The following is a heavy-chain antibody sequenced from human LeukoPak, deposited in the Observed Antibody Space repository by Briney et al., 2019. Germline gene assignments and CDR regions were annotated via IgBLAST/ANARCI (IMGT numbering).Heavy chain of an antibody. J-gene: IGHJ4*02. D-gene: IGHD2-21*02. V-gene: IGHV3-23*01. CDR2: LRGSGGGT. Sequence: QAGGSLRLSCAACGFTFSNYGMSWVRQAPGKGLEWVSVLRGSGGGTYYADSVKGRFTISGDNAKNPVYLQMNSPRAADTAVYYCVKARMPHCGTDSLESWGQGTLVAVSS. CDR3: VKARMPHCGTDSLES. CDR1: GFTFSNYG.